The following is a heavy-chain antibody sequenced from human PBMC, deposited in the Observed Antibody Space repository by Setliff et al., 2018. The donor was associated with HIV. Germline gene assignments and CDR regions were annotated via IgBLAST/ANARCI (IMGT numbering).Heavy chain of an antibody. CDR1: GGSITSGSYY. CDR2: IYSNGRT. Sequence: SETLSLTCTVSGGSITSGSYYWSWIRQPAGKGLEWIGRIYSNGRTTHNPSLKSRVTISRDTSENQFSLRLSSVTSADTAVYYCARGSYTVRIDYWGQGTRVTSPQ. CDR3: ARGSYTVRIDY. D-gene: IGHD3-10*01. V-gene: IGHV4-61*02. J-gene: IGHJ4*02.